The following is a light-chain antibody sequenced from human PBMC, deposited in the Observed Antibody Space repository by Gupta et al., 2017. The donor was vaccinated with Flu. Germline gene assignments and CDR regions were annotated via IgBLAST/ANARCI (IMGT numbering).Light chain of an antibody. CDR3: AAWDDSLNGLWV. V-gene: IGLV1-44*01. CDR1: SSNIGSNT. Sequence: QSVLTQQPSASGTPGQRVTISCSGSSSNIGSNTVTWYQQLPGTAPKLLIYSSNQRPSGVPDRFSGSKSGTSASLAISGLQSEDEADYYCAAWDDSLNGLWVFGGGTKLTVL. CDR2: SSN. J-gene: IGLJ3*02.